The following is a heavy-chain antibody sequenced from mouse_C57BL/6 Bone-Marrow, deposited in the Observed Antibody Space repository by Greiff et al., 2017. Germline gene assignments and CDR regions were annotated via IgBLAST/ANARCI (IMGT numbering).Heavy chain of an antibody. Sequence: EVQLQQSGAELVKPGASVKLSCTASGFNINDYYMHWVKQRTEQGLEWIGRIDPEDGETKYTPKFQGKATITADTSSNPAYLQRSRLTSADTADYYCARALRSWFDYWGQGTLVTVSA. CDR2: IDPEDGET. J-gene: IGHJ3*01. D-gene: IGHD1-1*01. CDR1: GFNINDYY. V-gene: IGHV14-2*01. CDR3: ARALRSWFDY.